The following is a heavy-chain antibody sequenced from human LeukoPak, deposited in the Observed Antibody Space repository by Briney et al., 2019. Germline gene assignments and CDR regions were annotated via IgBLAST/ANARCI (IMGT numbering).Heavy chain of an antibody. CDR1: GVSISSGGYY. D-gene: IGHD3-22*01. CDR2: IYYSGST. V-gene: IGHV4-31*03. J-gene: IGHJ4*02. Sequence: TSETLSLTCTVSGVSISSGGYYWSWIRQHPGKGLEWIGYIYYSGSTYYNPSLKSRVTISVDTSKNQFSLKLSSVTAADTAVYYCARVPGRYYDSSGYPSAHFDYWGQGTLVTVSS. CDR3: ARVPGRYYDSSGYPSAHFDY.